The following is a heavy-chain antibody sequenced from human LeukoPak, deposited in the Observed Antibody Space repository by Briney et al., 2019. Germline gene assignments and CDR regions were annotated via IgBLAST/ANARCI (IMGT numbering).Heavy chain of an antibody. CDR2: IYYSGST. D-gene: IGHD3-3*01. V-gene: IGHV4-59*12. CDR3: AREDFGVVIMPYYYMDV. Sequence: SETLSLTCAVSGGSISSYYWSWIRQPPGKGLEWIGYIYYSGSTNYNPSLKSRVTISVDTSKNQFSLKLSSVTAADTAVYYCAREDFGVVIMPYYYMDVWGKGTTVTVSS. CDR1: GGSISSYY. J-gene: IGHJ6*03.